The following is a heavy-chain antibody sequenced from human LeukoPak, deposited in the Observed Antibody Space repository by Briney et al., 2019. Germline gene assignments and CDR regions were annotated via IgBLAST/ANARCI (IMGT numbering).Heavy chain of an antibody. CDR1: GFTLSNAW. V-gene: IGHV3-21*01. CDR2: ISSSSSYI. J-gene: IGHJ6*03. D-gene: IGHD2-2*02. Sequence: GGSLRLSCSASGFTLSNAWMNWVRQAPGKGLEWVSSISSSSSYIYYADSVKGRFTISRDNAKNSLYLQMNSLRAEDTAVYYCAREDVVVLAAISYMDVWGKGTTVTVSS. CDR3: AREDVVVLAAISYMDV.